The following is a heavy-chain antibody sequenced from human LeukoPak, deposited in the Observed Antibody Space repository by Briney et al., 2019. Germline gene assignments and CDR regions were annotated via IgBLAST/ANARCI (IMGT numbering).Heavy chain of an antibody. CDR3: ARVKRGSGSYALDY. CDR1: GGSIDAYY. CDR2: IFYSGST. J-gene: IGHJ4*02. Sequence: SETLSLTCTVSGGSIDAYYWSWIRQPPGKGLEWIGYIFYSGSTNYNPSLKSRVTISVDTSKNQFSLKLTPVTAADTAVYFCARVKRGSGSYALDYWGQGTLVTVSS. V-gene: IGHV4-59*08. D-gene: IGHD3-10*01.